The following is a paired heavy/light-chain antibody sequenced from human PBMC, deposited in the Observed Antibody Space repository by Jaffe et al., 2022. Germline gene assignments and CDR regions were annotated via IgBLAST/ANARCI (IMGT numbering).Light chain of an antibody. CDR2: AAS. CDR1: QGISSY. V-gene: IGKV1-9*01. J-gene: IGKJ4*01. Sequence: DIQLTQSPSFLSASVGDRVTITCRASQGISSYLAWYQQKPGKAPKLLIYAASTLQSGVPSRFSGSGSGTEFTLTISSLQPEDFATYYCQQLNSYPTLTFGGGTKVEIK. CDR3: QQLNSYPTLT.
Heavy chain of an antibody. CDR2: IYYSGST. Sequence: QLQLQESGPGLVKPSETLSLTCTVSGGSISSSSYYWGWIRQPPGKGLEWIGSIYYSGSTYYNPSLKSRVTISVDTSKNQFSLKLSSVTAADTAVYYCARHGYYDYIWGSYRYWYFDLWGRGTLVTVSS. D-gene: IGHD3-16*02. CDR1: GGSISSSSYY. CDR3: ARHGYYDYIWGSYRYWYFDL. V-gene: IGHV4-39*01. J-gene: IGHJ2*01.